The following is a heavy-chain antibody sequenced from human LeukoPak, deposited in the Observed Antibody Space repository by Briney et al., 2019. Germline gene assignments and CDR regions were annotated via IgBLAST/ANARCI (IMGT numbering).Heavy chain of an antibody. D-gene: IGHD1-26*01. Sequence: SETLSLTCIASGGSISGYYWSWIRQPPGKGLEWIGYISYSGSTNYNPSLKSRVTISVDTSNNQFSLKLTSVTAADTAVYYCASQGGSYAYVFDIWGQGTMVTVSS. CDR3: ASQGGSYAYVFDI. J-gene: IGHJ3*02. V-gene: IGHV4-59*01. CDR2: ISYSGST. CDR1: GGSISGYY.